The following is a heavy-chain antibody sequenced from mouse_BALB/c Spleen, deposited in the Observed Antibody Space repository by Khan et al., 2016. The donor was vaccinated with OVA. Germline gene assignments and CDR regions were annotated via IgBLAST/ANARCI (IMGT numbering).Heavy chain of an antibody. D-gene: IGHD2-3*01. Sequence: QVQLQRSGAELVRPGASVTLSCKASGYTFTDYEMHWVKQTPVHGLEWIGAIDPETGGTAYNQKFKGKATLTADKSSSTAYMELRSLTSEDSAVYYCTRSDGYYGYFDVWGGGISGTVCS. CDR3: TRSDGYYGYFDV. CDR2: IDPETGGT. J-gene: IGHJ1*01. CDR1: GYTFTDYE. V-gene: IGHV1-15*01.